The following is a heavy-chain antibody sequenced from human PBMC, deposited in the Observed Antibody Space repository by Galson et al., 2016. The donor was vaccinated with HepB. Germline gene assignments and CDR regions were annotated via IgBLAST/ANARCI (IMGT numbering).Heavy chain of an antibody. Sequence: SLRLSCAGYGIRFSDYYMDWVRQAPGKGLEWVCRIRLKTDGQSTDCAASLKDKFTISRDDSRNSVYLQMDSLKSEDTAVYYWTTEAWYRFETWGQGTLVTVSS. CDR1: GIRFSDYY. V-gene: IGHV3-72*01. CDR3: TTEAWYRFET. J-gene: IGHJ5*02. D-gene: IGHD6-13*01. CDR2: IRLKTDGQST.